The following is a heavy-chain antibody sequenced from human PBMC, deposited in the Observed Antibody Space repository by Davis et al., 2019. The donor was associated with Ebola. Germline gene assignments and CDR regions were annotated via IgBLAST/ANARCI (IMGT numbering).Heavy chain of an antibody. CDR3: ARDRVLVFDY. Sequence: SVKGRFTISRDNSKNTLYLQMNSLRAEDTAVYYCARDRVLVFDYWGQGTLVTVSS. D-gene: IGHD2-8*02. J-gene: IGHJ4*02. V-gene: IGHV3-30*07.